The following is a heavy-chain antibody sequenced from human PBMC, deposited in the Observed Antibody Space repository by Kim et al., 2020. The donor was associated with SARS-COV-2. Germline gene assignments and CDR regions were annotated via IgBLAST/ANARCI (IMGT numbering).Heavy chain of an antibody. CDR2: INHSGST. D-gene: IGHD3-10*01. J-gene: IGHJ2*01. Sequence: SETLSLTCAAYSGSFSGYYWSWIRQPPGKGLEWIGVINHSGSTNYNPSLKSRFTISVDTSKNQLSLQLSSVTAADTAVYYCARDPPGASGGFDLWGRGTLVTVSS. CDR1: SGSFSGYY. CDR3: ARDPPGASGGFDL. V-gene: IGHV4-34*01.